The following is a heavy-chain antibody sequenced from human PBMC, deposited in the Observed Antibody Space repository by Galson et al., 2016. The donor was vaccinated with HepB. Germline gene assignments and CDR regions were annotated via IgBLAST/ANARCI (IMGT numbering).Heavy chain of an antibody. D-gene: IGHD3-22*01. J-gene: IGHJ4*02. V-gene: IGHV3-11*04. CDR1: GFTFSDYY. CDR3: ARDSGSGYSIDY. Sequence: SLRLSCAASGFTFSDYYMNWIRQAPGKGLEWVSYIRSSTRIIYYADSVKGRFTISRDNAKHSLYLQMNSLRAEDTAVYYCARDSGSGYSIDYWGQGTLVTVSS. CDR2: IRSSTRII.